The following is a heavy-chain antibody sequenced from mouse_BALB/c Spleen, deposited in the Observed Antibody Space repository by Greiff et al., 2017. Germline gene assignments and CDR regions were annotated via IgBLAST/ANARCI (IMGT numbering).Heavy chain of an antibody. Sequence: VKLVESGAELARPGASVKMSCKASGYTFTSYTMHWVKQRPGQGLEWIGYINPSSGYTNYNQKFKDKATLTADKSSSTAYMQLSSLTSEDSAVYYCARGGYRYDDYAMDYWGQGTSVTVSS. CDR1: GYTFTSYT. D-gene: IGHD2-14*01. CDR3: ARGGYRYDDYAMDY. J-gene: IGHJ4*01. V-gene: IGHV1-4*01. CDR2: INPSSGYT.